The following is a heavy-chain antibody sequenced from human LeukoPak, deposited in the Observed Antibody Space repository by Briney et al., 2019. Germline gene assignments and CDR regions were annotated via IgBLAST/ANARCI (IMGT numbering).Heavy chain of an antibody. CDR2: ISSSGSTI. D-gene: IGHD3-16*02. J-gene: IGHJ4*02. V-gene: IGHV3-48*03. Sequence: GGSLRLSCAASGFTFSSYEMNWVRQAPGKGLEWVSYISSSGSTIHYADSVKGRFTISRDNAKNSLYLQMSSLRAEDTAVYYCARAYYDYVWGSYRPFDYWGQGTLVTVSS. CDR3: ARAYYDYVWGSYRPFDY. CDR1: GFTFSSYE.